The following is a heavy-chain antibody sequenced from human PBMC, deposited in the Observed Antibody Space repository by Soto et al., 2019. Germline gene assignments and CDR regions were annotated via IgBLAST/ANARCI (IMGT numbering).Heavy chain of an antibody. J-gene: IGHJ5*02. D-gene: IGHD6-19*01. Sequence: ASETLSLTCAVYGGSFSGYYWSWIRQPPGKGLEWIGEINHSGSTNYNPSLKSRVTISVDTSKNQFSLKLSSVTAADTAVYYCARAIRAVAGKRGWFDPWGQGTLVTVSS. CDR2: INHSGST. V-gene: IGHV4-34*01. CDR1: GGSFSGYY. CDR3: ARAIRAVAGKRGWFDP.